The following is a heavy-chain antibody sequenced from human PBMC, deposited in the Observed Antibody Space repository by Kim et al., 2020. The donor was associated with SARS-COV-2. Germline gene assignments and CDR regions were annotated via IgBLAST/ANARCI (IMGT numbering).Heavy chain of an antibody. CDR3: ARGEQLWSIVFDY. D-gene: IGHD5-18*01. V-gene: IGHV3-21*01. J-gene: IGHJ4*02. Sequence: GGSLRLSCAASGFTFSSYSMNWVRQAPGKGLEWVSSISSSSSYIYYADSVKGRFTISRDNAKNSLYLQMNSLRAEDTAVYYCARGEQLWSIVFDYWGQGTLVTVSS. CDR2: ISSSSSYI. CDR1: GFTFSSYS.